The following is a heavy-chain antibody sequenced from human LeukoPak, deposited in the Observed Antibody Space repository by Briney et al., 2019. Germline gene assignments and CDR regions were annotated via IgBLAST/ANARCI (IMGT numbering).Heavy chain of an antibody. J-gene: IGHJ6*03. D-gene: IGHD3-10*01. Sequence: GSLRLSCAASGFTFRSYGMSWVRQAPGKGLEWVSAIRGSGGSTYYADSVKGRFTISRDNAQNTLYLQMNSLRAEDTAVYYCAKGSYYGSGSYYPGFLYYYYYMDVWGKGTTVTVSS. CDR1: GFTFRSYG. CDR3: AKGSYYGSGSYYPGFLYYYYYMDV. V-gene: IGHV3-23*01. CDR2: IRGSGGST.